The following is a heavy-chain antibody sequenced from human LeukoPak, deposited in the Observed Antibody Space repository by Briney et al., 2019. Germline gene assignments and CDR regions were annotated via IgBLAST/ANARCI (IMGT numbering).Heavy chain of an antibody. CDR3: ARDSAPFYYDSSGYLDY. CDR1: GFTFSSYA. J-gene: IGHJ4*02. V-gene: IGHV3-30*04. D-gene: IGHD3-22*01. CDR2: ISYDGSNK. Sequence: GGSLRLSCAASGFTFSSYAMHWVRQAPGKGLGWVAVISYDGSNKYYADSVEGRFTISRDNSKNTLYLQMNSLRAEDTAVYYCARDSAPFYYDSSGYLDYWGQGTLVTVSS.